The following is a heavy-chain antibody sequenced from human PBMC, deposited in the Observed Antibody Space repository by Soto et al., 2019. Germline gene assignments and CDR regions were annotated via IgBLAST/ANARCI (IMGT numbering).Heavy chain of an antibody. CDR3: AKDSRGGSGWYDFAY. Sequence: QVQLVESGGGVVQPGRSLRLSCAASGFTFSSYGMHWVRQAPGKGLEWVAVISYDGSNKYYADSVKGRFTISRDNSKNTLYLQMNSLRAEDTAVYHCAKDSRGGSGWYDFAYWGQGTLVTVSS. V-gene: IGHV3-30*18. CDR1: GFTFSSYG. D-gene: IGHD6-19*01. CDR2: ISYDGSNK. J-gene: IGHJ4*02.